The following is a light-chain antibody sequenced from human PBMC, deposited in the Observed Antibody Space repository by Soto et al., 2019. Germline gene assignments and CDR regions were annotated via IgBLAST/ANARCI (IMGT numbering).Light chain of an antibody. CDR3: QQYSKWPPST. V-gene: IGKV1-33*01. J-gene: IGKJ1*01. CDR1: EDITND. Sequence: TQMTQSPSSLSASVGDRVTITCQASEDITNDLNWYQQRPGKAPKVLIYDASTLETGVPSRFSGSGYGTHFTLTISSLQSEDSAVYYCQQYSKWPPSTFGQGTKVEVK. CDR2: DAS.